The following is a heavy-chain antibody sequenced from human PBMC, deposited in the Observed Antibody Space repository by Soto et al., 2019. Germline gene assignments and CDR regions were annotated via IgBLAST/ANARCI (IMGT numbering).Heavy chain of an antibody. CDR2: IWFGGSNK. CDR3: STYSSSSQPTI. J-gene: IGHJ3*02. D-gene: IGHD6-6*01. Sequence: GGSLRLSCAASGFTFSNHGMHWVRQAPGKGLEWVAVIWFGGSNKYYADSVKGRFTISRDNSKNTLYLQINSLRAEDTAVYYCSTYSSSSQPTIWGQGTMVTVSS. CDR1: GFTFSNHG. V-gene: IGHV3-33*01.